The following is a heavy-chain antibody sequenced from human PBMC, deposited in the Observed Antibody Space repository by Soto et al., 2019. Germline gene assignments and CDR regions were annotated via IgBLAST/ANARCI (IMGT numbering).Heavy chain of an antibody. J-gene: IGHJ4*02. CDR1: GFTFSSYA. CDR3: AGPPGVVVVAATPAG. Sequence: GGSLRLSCAASGFTFSSYAMSWVRQAPGKGLEWVSAISGSGGSTYYADSVKGRFTISRDNSKNTLYLQMNSLRAEDTAVYYCAGPPGVVVVAATPAGWGQGTLVTVSS. V-gene: IGHV3-23*01. D-gene: IGHD2-15*01. CDR2: ISGSGGST.